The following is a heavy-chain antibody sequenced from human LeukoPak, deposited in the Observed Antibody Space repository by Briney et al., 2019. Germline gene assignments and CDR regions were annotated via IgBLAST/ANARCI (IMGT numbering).Heavy chain of an antibody. D-gene: IGHD2-15*01. CDR2: IYYSGST. J-gene: IGHJ6*02. V-gene: IGHV4-31*02. CDR3: ARDVEMAPGNHYYGMDV. CDR1: GVSISSGGYY. Sequence: SEILSLTWTVSGVSISSGGYYWRWIRQHPGKGLEWIGYIYYSGSTYYNPSLKSRVTISVDTSKNQFSLKLSSVTAADTAVYYCARDVEMAPGNHYYGMDVWGQGTTVTVSS.